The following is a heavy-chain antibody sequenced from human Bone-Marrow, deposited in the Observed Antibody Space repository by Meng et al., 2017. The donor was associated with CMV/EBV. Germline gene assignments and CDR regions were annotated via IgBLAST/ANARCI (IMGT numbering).Heavy chain of an antibody. V-gene: IGHV2-5*02. D-gene: IGHD4-17*01. Sequence: VSGFSLSTSGEGVRWIRQPPGKALEWLALIYWDDDKHYSPSLKSRLTITKDTSKNQVVLTMTNMDPVDTGTYYCARKAVTGTVFDSWGQGTLVTVSS. CDR1: GFSLSTSGEG. CDR3: ARKAVTGTVFDS. J-gene: IGHJ4*02. CDR2: IYWDDDK.